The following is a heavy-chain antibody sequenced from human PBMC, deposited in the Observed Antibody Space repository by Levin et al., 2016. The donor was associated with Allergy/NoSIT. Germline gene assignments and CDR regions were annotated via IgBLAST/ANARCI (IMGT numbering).Heavy chain of an antibody. CDR2: ISSSSSYI. Sequence: GESLKISCAASGFTFSSYSMNWVRQAPGKGLEWVSSISSSSSYIYYADSVKGRFTISRDNAKNSLYLQMNSLRAEDTAVYYCARDQEGYCSGGSCYGMDVWGQGTTVTVSS. D-gene: IGHD2-15*01. J-gene: IGHJ6*02. CDR1: GFTFSSYS. V-gene: IGHV3-21*01. CDR3: ARDQEGYCSGGSCYGMDV.